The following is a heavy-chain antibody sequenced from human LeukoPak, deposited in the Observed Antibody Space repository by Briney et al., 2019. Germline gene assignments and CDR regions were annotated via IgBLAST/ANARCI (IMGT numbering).Heavy chain of an antibody. CDR2: TFYSGST. Sequence: KPSETLSLTCTVSGGSISSYYWSWIRQPPGKGLEWIGYTFYSGSTNYNPSLKSRVTISVDTSKNQFSLKLSSVTAADTAVYYCARGFYDSSGYSEPFDYWGRGTLVTVSS. V-gene: IGHV4-59*08. J-gene: IGHJ4*02. D-gene: IGHD3-22*01. CDR1: GGSISSYY. CDR3: ARGFYDSSGYSEPFDY.